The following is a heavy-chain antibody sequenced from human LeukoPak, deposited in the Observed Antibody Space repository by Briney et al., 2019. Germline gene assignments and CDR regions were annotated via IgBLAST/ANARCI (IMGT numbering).Heavy chain of an antibody. CDR3: ARDGNMQTTGTTLGAAFDI. Sequence: PGGSLRLSCAASGFTFSSYGMHWVRQAPGKGLEWVAVIWFDGSNQYYADSVKGRFTISRDNAKNSLYLQMNSLRAEDTAVYYCARDGNMQTTGTTLGAAFDIWGQGTMVTVSS. D-gene: IGHD1-7*01. V-gene: IGHV3-33*01. CDR2: IWFDGSNQ. J-gene: IGHJ3*02. CDR1: GFTFSSYG.